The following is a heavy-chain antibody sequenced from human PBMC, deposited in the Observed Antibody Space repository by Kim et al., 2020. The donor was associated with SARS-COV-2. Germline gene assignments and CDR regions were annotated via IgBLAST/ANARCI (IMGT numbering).Heavy chain of an antibody. J-gene: IGHJ6*02. V-gene: IGHV3-20*04. CDR1: GFTFDDYG. CDR2: INWNGGST. CDR3: AREGVERPGRTARYYYYGLDV. Sequence: GGSLRLSCEVSGFTFDDYGMSWVRQVPGKGLEWVSGINWNGGSTGYADSVKDRFTISRDNAKKSLFLQMNSLRADDTAFYYCAREGVERPGRTARYYYYGLDVWGQGTTVTVSS. D-gene: IGHD6-6*01.